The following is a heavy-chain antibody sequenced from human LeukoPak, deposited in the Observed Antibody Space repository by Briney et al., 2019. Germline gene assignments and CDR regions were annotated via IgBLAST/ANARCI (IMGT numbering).Heavy chain of an antibody. CDR3: ARMPPNDFWPKTYYFDY. D-gene: IGHD3-3*01. V-gene: IGHV1-2*02. J-gene: IGHJ4*02. Sequence: ASVKVSCKASGYTFTGYYMHWVRQAPGQGLEWMGWINPNSGGTNYAQKFQGRVTMTRDTSISTAYMELSRLRSDDTAVYYRARMPPNDFWPKTYYFDYWGQGTLVTVSS. CDR2: INPNSGGT. CDR1: GYTFTGYY.